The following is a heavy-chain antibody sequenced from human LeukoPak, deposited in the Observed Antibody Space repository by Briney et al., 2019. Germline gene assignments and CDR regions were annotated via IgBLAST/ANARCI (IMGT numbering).Heavy chain of an antibody. Sequence: GRSLRLSCAASGFTFSSYGMHWVRQAPGKGLEWVAVIWYDGSNKYYADSVKGRFTISRDNSKNTLYLQMNSLRAEDTAVYHCARWSGSSWFFDYWGQGTLVTVSS. J-gene: IGHJ4*02. CDR2: IWYDGSNK. D-gene: IGHD6-13*01. CDR1: GFTFSSYG. V-gene: IGHV3-33*01. CDR3: ARWSGSSWFFDY.